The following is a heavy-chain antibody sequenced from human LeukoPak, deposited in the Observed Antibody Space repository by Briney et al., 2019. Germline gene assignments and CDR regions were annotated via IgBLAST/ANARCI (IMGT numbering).Heavy chain of an antibody. Sequence: SETLSLTCAFSGGSFSGYHWSWIRQPPGKGLQWIGEINHSGSTKYNPSLKSRVTISVDTSKDHFALKLNSVTAADTAVYYCTTSRTNDCSSPSCYTDYWGQGTLVTVSS. CDR1: GGSFSGYH. V-gene: IGHV4-34*01. J-gene: IGHJ4*02. D-gene: IGHD2-2*02. CDR2: INHSGST. CDR3: TTSRTNDCSSPSCYTDY.